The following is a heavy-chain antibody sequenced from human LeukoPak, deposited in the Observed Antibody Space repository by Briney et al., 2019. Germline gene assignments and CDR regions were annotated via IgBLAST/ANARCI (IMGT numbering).Heavy chain of an antibody. CDR2: ISGSGGST. CDR3: AKDRRWFGELKNWFDP. D-gene: IGHD3-10*01. Sequence: GGSLRLSCAASGFTFSSYGMSWVRQAPGKGLEWVSAISGSGGSTYYADSVKGRFTISRDNSKNTLYLQMNSLRAEDTAVYYCAKDRRWFGELKNWFDPWGQGTLVTVSS. V-gene: IGHV3-23*01. CDR1: GFTFSSYG. J-gene: IGHJ5*02.